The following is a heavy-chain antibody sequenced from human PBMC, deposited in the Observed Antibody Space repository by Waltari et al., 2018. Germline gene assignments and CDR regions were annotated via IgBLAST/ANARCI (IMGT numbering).Heavy chain of an antibody. Sequence: QVQLVQSGAEVKKPGSSVKVSCKASGGPFSSYAFFWMRQAPGQGLEWMGGIHPTLERRDYAQKVQGRVTITADKDTSTVYMELSSLTSEDTAVYYCARDSHYDFWSGHPTSHYFDYWGQGTLVTVSS. CDR2: IHPTLERR. J-gene: IGHJ4*02. CDR1: GGPFSSYA. V-gene: IGHV1-69*06. D-gene: IGHD3-3*01. CDR3: ARDSHYDFWSGHPTSHYFDY.